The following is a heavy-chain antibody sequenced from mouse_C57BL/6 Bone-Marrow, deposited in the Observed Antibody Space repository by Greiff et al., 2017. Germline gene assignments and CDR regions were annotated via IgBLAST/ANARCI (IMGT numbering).Heavy chain of an antibody. D-gene: IGHD1-1*01. CDR2: FYPGSGSI. CDR3: ARHGTTVVARYWYFDV. J-gene: IGHJ1*03. CDR1: GYTFTEYT. V-gene: IGHV1-62-2*01. Sequence: ESGAELVKPGASVKLSCTASGYTFTEYTIHWVKQRSGQGLEWIGWFYPGSGSIKYNEKFKDKATLTADKSSSTVYMELSRLTSEDSAVHFCARHGTTVVARYWYFDVWGTGTTVTVSS.